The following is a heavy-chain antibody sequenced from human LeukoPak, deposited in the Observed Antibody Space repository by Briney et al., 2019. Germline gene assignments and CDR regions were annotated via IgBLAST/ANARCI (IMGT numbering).Heavy chain of an antibody. V-gene: IGHV4-39*01. Sequence: SETLSLTCTVSGDSISGSSYYWAWIRQPPGKGLEWIGSVYYTGTTYYMSSLKSRLTLSADTSKNLFSLKVNSMTAADTAVYYCARHGPPMQRQFYDSWGQGTLVTVSS. CDR2: VYYTGTT. J-gene: IGHJ4*02. CDR3: ARHGPPMQRQFYDS. D-gene: IGHD5-24*01. CDR1: GDSISGSSYY.